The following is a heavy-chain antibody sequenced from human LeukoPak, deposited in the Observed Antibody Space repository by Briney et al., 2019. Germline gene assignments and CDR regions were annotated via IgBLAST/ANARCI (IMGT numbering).Heavy chain of an antibody. D-gene: IGHD1-26*01. CDR2: ISYDETHK. CDR1: GFAFSTST. Sequence: GGSLRLSCAASGFAFSTSTMHWVRQAPGKGPEWVSVISYDETHKYYSDAVGGRFTISRDNAKNSLYLQMNSLRAEDTAVYYCARGSSDYWGQGTLVTVSS. CDR3: ARGSSDY. J-gene: IGHJ4*02. V-gene: IGHV3-30*04.